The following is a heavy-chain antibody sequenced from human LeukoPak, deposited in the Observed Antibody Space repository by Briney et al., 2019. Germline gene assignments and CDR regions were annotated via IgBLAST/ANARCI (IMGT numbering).Heavy chain of an antibody. D-gene: IGHD1-1*01. CDR2: INHSGST. J-gene: IGHJ5*02. CDR1: GGSFSGYY. V-gene: IGHV4-34*01. CDR3: ARGSRWNGCWFDP. Sequence: SETLSLTCAVYGGSFSGYYWSWIRQPPGKGLEWIGEINHSGSTNYNPSLKSRVTISVDTSKNKFSLKLSSVTAADTAVYYCARGSRWNGCWFDPWGQGTLVTVSS.